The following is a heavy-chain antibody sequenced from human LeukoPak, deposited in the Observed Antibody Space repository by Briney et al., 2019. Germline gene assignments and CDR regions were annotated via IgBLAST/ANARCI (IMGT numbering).Heavy chain of an antibody. Sequence: GGSLGLSCAASGFTFSSYAMSWVRQAPGKGLEWVSAISGSGGSTYYADSVKGRFTISRDNSKNTLYLQMNSLRAEDTAVYYCAAYRASTEGFDYWGQGTLVTVSS. D-gene: IGHD5-18*01. CDR2: ISGSGGST. CDR3: AAYRASTEGFDY. CDR1: GFTFSSYA. J-gene: IGHJ4*02. V-gene: IGHV3-23*01.